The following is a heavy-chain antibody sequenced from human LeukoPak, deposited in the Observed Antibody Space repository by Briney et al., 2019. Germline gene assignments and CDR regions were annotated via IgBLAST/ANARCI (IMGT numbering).Heavy chain of an antibody. CDR3: AKGGSFRPGHFDI. Sequence: PGGSLRLSCAASGFTFSSYGMHWVRQAPGKGLEWVAFIRYDGSNKYYADSVKGRFTISRDNSKNTLYLQMNSLRAEDTAVYYCAKGGSFRPGHFDIWGQGTMVTVSS. CDR1: GFTFSSYG. CDR2: IRYDGSNK. V-gene: IGHV3-30*02. J-gene: IGHJ3*02. D-gene: IGHD1-26*01.